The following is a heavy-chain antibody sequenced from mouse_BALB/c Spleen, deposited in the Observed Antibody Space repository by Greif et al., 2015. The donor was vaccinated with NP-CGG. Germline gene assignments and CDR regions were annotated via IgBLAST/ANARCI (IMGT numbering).Heavy chain of an antibody. CDR1: GYTFTSYW. Sequence: VQLQQSGAELAKPGASVKMSCKASGYTFTSYWMHWVKQRPGQGLEWIGYINPSAGYTEYNQKFKDKATLTADKSSSTAYMQLSSLTSEDSAVYYCARHATALFDYWGQGTTLTVSS. CDR2: INPSAGYT. J-gene: IGHJ2*01. CDR3: ARHATALFDY. V-gene: IGHV1-7*01. D-gene: IGHD1-2*01.